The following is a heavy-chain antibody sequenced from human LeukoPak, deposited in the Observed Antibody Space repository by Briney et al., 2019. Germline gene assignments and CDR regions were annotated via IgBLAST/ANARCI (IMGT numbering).Heavy chain of an antibody. CDR3: ARFRIAARPHYYYGMDV. V-gene: IGHV1-46*01. CDR2: INPSGGST. Sequence: ASVKVSCKASGYTFTGYYMHWVRQAPGQGLEWMGIINPSGGSTSYAQKFQGRVTMTRDTSTSTVYMELSSLRSEDTAVYYCARFRIAARPHYYYGMDVWGQGTTVTVSS. CDR1: GYTFTGYY. D-gene: IGHD6-6*01. J-gene: IGHJ6*02.